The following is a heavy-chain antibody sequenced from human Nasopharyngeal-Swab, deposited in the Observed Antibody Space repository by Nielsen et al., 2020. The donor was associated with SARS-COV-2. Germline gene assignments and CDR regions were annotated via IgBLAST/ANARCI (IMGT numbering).Heavy chain of an antibody. D-gene: IGHD2-21*02. Sequence: SETLSLTCTVSGGSISSSSYYWGWIRQPPGKGLEWIGSIYYSGSTYYNPSLKSRVTISVDTSKNQFSLKLSSVTAAETAVYYCARGGDWGFDYWGQGTLVTVSS. CDR1: GGSISSSSYY. CDR2: IYYSGST. CDR3: ARGGDWGFDY. V-gene: IGHV4-39*01. J-gene: IGHJ4*02.